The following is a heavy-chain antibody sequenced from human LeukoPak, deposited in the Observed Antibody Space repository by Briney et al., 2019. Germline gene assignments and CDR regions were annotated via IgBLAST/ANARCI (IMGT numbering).Heavy chain of an antibody. CDR3: AKAAGYYSNWFDF. CDR2: ISGTGAST. CDR1: GFTFNRYA. V-gene: IGHV3-23*01. Sequence: GGSLRLSCAASGFTFNRYAMNWVRQAPGKGLEWVSAISGTGASTYYADSVKGRFTISRDTSKNTLYLQMNSLRAKDTAVYYCAKAAGYYSNWFDFWGQGTLVTVSS. J-gene: IGHJ5*01. D-gene: IGHD3-10*01.